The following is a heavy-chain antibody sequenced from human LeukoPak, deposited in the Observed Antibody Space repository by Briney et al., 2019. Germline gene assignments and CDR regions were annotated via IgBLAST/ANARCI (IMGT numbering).Heavy chain of an antibody. D-gene: IGHD3-10*01. Sequence: GGSLRLSCAASGFTVSRNYMSWVRQAPGKGLEWVSVIYSGGRTYYADSVKGRFTISRDNAKNSLYLQMNSLRAEDTAVYYCAACRGVIINYFDYWGQGTLVTVSS. V-gene: IGHV3-66*01. J-gene: IGHJ4*02. CDR2: IYSGGRT. CDR1: GFTVSRNY. CDR3: AACRGVIINYFDY.